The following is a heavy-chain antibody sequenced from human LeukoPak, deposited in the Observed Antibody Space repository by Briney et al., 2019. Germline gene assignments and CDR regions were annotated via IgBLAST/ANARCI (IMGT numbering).Heavy chain of an antibody. CDR3: ARSLRYGYYMGD. CDR1: GGSISSGGYY. CDR2: IYYSGTS. Sequence: SETLSLTCTVSGGSISSGGYYWSWIRQLPGEGLEWIGYIYYSGTSYYNPSLKSRVSISVDTSKNQFSLQLTSVTAADTAVYYCARSLRYGYYMGDWGQGALVTVSS. D-gene: IGHD4-17*01. V-gene: IGHV4-31*03. J-gene: IGHJ4*02.